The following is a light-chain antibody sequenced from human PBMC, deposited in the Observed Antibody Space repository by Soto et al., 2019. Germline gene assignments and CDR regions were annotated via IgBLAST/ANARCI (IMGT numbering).Light chain of an antibody. Sequence: QSALTQPRSVSGSPGQSVTISCTGTSSDVGGYNFVSWYQQHPGKAPKLMISNVNKRPSGVPDRFSGSKSGNTASLIISGLQAEDEADYYCYSFAGISHVFGTGTKVTVL. CDR2: NVN. CDR3: YSFAGISHV. V-gene: IGLV2-11*01. J-gene: IGLJ1*01. CDR1: SSDVGGYNF.